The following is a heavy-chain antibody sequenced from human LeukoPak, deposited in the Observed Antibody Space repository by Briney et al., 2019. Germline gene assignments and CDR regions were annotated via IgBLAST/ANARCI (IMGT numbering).Heavy chain of an antibody. Sequence: SETLSLTCAVYGGSFSGYYWSGIRQPPGKGREWMGEINHSGSTNYNPSLKSRVTISVDTSKNQFSLKLSSVTAADTAVYYCARGSVLRYFDWLPHSYFDYWGQGTLVTVSS. V-gene: IGHV4-34*01. D-gene: IGHD3-9*01. CDR2: INHSGST. CDR1: GGSFSGYY. CDR3: ARGSVLRYFDWLPHSYFDY. J-gene: IGHJ4*02.